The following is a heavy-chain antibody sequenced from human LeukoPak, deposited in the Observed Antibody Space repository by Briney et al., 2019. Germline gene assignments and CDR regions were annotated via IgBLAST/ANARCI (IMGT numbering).Heavy chain of an antibody. Sequence: ASVKVSCKASGYTFTAYYVHWVRQAPGQGLEWMGWINPNSGGTNYAQKFQGRVTMTRDTSISTAYMELSRLRSDDTAVYYCARSQTSGYSSSWYDYWGQGTLVTVSS. CDR2: INPNSGGT. V-gene: IGHV1-2*02. D-gene: IGHD6-13*01. J-gene: IGHJ4*02. CDR3: ARSQTSGYSSSWYDY. CDR1: GYTFTAYY.